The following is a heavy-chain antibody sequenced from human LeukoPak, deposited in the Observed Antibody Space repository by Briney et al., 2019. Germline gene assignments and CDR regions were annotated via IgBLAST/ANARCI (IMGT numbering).Heavy chain of an antibody. J-gene: IGHJ5*02. V-gene: IGHV4-59*08. CDR1: GDSISSYY. D-gene: IGHD5-12*01. CDR3: ARAGYSGYDFSP. Sequence: SETLSLTCIVSGDSISSYYWSWIRQPPGKGLEWIGYIYYSGITNYNPSLKSRVTISVDTSKNQFSLKLSSVTAADTAVYYCARAGYSGYDFSPWGQGTLVTVSS. CDR2: IYYSGIT.